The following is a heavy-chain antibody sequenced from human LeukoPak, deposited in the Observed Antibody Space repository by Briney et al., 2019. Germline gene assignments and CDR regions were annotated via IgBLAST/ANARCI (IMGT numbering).Heavy chain of an antibody. V-gene: IGHV1-2*06. CDR2: IQPSTGDT. CDR1: GYTLSDYY. J-gene: IGHJ5*02. CDR3: ARDPAYRGFDP. Sequence: ASVRISCKASGYTLSDYYMHWVRQAPGQGFEWMGRIQPSTGDTKYAQKFQGRVTMTRDTSINTAYMEVSSLRSDDTAVYYCARDPAYRGFDPWGQGTLVTVFS. D-gene: IGHD2-2*01.